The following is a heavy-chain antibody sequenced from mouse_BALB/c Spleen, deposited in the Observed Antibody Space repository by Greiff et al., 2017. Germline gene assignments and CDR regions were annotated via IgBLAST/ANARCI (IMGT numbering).Heavy chain of an antibody. CDR2: ISDGGSYT. J-gene: IGHJ4*01. D-gene: IGHD2-3*01. CDR3: ARGGYDGYSYYAMDY. CDR1: GFTFSDYY. Sequence: EVQLVESGGGLVQPGGSLKLSCAASGFTFSDYYMYWVRQTPEKRLEWVATISDGGSYTYYPDSVKGRFTISRDNAKNNLYLQMSSLKSEDTAMYYCARGGYDGYSYYAMDYWGQGTSVTVSS. V-gene: IGHV5-4*02.